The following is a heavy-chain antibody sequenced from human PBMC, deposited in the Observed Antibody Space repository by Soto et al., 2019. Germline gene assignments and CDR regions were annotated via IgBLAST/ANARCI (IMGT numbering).Heavy chain of an antibody. CDR3: ARGSWAYFCGNSSSRSVFYT. D-gene: IGHD2-21*01. CDR2: IYYSGST. V-gene: IGHV4-59*01. Sequence: PAETLSLTCTVSGGSISRYHGSWIRQPPGKGLEWIGYIYYSGSTNYNPSLKSRVTISVDTSKNQFSLRLSSVTAADTAVYYCARGSWAYFCGNSSSRSVFYTCAQRTTVTVSS. CDR1: GGSISRYH. J-gene: IGHJ3*02.